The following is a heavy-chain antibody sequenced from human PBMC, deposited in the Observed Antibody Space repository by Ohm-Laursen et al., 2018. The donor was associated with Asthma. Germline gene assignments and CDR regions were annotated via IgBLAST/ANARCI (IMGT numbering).Heavy chain of an antibody. CDR2: INHSGST. CDR3: ARSRDSGSSNWFDP. Sequence: SETLSLTCAVYGGSFSGYYWSWIRQPPGKGLEWIGEINHSGSTNYNPSLKSRVTISVDTSKNQFSLKLSSVTAADTAVYYCARSRDSGSSNWFDPWGQGTLVTVSS. J-gene: IGHJ5*02. V-gene: IGHV4-34*01. CDR1: GGSFSGYY. D-gene: IGHD1-26*01.